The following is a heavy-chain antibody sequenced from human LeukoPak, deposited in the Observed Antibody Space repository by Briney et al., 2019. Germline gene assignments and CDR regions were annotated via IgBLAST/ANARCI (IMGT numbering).Heavy chain of an antibody. CDR3: AKDVSSTRYYYYGMDV. CDR2: ISWNSGSI. J-gene: IGHJ6*02. Sequence: GGSLRLSCAASGFTFSSYAMSWVRQAPGKGLEWVSGISWNSGSIGYADSVKGRFTISRDNAKNSLYLQMNSLRAEDTALYYCAKDVSSTRYYYYGMDVWGQGTTVTVSS. V-gene: IGHV3-9*01. D-gene: IGHD2-2*01. CDR1: GFTFSSYA.